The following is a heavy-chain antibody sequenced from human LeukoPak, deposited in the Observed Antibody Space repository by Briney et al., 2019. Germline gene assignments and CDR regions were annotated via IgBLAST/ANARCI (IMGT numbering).Heavy chain of an antibody. Sequence: SETLSLTCALHVGSFSVYYWSWIRQPPGKRREWIGEINHSRSINYNPSLKSRVTISVDTAKNQFSLKLSSVTAADTAVYYCARGRRSGTTDYWGQGTLVTVSS. V-gene: IGHV4-34*01. CDR2: INHSRSI. D-gene: IGHD1-1*01. CDR3: ARGRRSGTTDY. CDR1: VGSFSVYY. J-gene: IGHJ4*02.